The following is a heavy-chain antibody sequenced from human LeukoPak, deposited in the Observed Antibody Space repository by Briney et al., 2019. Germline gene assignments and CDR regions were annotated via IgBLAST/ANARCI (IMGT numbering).Heavy chain of an antibody. Sequence: PSETLSLTCTVSGGSISSYYWSWIRQPPGKGLEWIGYIYYSGSTNYNPSLKSRVTISVDTSKNQFSPKLSFVTAADTTVYYGTRAETRPAFDIWGPGTMVTVSS. CDR2: IYYSGST. J-gene: IGHJ3*02. CDR3: TRAETRPAFDI. D-gene: IGHD6-6*01. CDR1: GGSISSYY. V-gene: IGHV4-59*01.